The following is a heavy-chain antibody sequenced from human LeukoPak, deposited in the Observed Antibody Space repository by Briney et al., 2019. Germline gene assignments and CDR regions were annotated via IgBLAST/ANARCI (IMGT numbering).Heavy chain of an antibody. CDR3: ARRGYSSGWNRFDY. CDR1: GFTFSRYS. D-gene: IGHD6-25*01. J-gene: IGHJ4*02. V-gene: IGHV3-48*01. CDR2: ISSSSRTI. Sequence: GGSLRLSCAASGFTFSRYSMDWVRQAPGKGLEWVSYISSSSRTIHYADSVKGRFTISRDNAKNSLYLQMNSLRAEDTAVYYCARRGYSSGWNRFDYWGQGTLVTVSS.